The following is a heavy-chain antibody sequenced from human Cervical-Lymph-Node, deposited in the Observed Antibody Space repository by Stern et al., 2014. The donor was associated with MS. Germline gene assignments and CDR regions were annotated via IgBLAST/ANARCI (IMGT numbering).Heavy chain of an antibody. Sequence: VQLVQSGPQVRKAGESLKISCQASGYMFTNYWIGLVRQMPGKGLEWMGLVYPDDSDARYSPSFQGQVTISADKSTGTAYLHWSTLKASDSAIYYCAKGAPPDSWGQGTLVTVSS. J-gene: IGHJ5*01. D-gene: IGHD4/OR15-4a*01. CDR3: AKGAPPDS. V-gene: IGHV5-51*03. CDR2: VYPDDSDA. CDR1: GYMFTNYW.